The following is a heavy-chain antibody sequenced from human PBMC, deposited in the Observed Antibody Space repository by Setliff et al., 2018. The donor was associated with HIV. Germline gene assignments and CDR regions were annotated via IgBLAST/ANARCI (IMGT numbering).Heavy chain of an antibody. V-gene: IGHV1-18*01. D-gene: IGHD2-2*01. Sequence: ASVKVSCKASGYSFSNYGVAWMRQVPGQGLEWMAYITIYNGYTHYAEKYQERVTMTTDTSTSTVYMELRRLRSDDTAIYYCARDTTMPDAFDIWGQGTMVTVSS. CDR2: ITIYNGYT. CDR1: GYSFSNYG. CDR3: ARDTTMPDAFDI. J-gene: IGHJ3*02.